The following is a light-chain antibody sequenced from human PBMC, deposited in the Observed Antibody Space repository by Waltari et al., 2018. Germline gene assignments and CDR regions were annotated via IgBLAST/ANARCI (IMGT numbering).Light chain of an antibody. CDR2: DVS. CDR1: GSDIGASHY. Sequence: QSALTQPASVSGSPGQSITISCIGSGSDIGASHYVTWYQRHPGKAPKLIIFDVSRRPSGVSHRFSGSKSGNTASLTISGLQTEDEADYYCSSYTTTNTLVIFGGGTNLAVL. V-gene: IGLV2-14*01. CDR3: SSYTTTNTLVI. J-gene: IGLJ2*01.